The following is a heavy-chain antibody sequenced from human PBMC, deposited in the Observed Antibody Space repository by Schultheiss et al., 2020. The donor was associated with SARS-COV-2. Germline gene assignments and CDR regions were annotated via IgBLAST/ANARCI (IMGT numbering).Heavy chain of an antibody. J-gene: IGHJ6*02. Sequence: SETLSLTCVVYGGSFSGYYWSWIRQPPGKGLEWIGEINHSGSTNYNPSLKSRVTISVDTSKNQFSLKLSSVTAADTAVYYCARARTVTTFYYYYYGMDVWGQGTTVTVSS. CDR2: INHSGST. CDR1: GGSFSGYY. V-gene: IGHV4-34*01. D-gene: IGHD4-11*01. CDR3: ARARTVTTFYYYYYGMDV.